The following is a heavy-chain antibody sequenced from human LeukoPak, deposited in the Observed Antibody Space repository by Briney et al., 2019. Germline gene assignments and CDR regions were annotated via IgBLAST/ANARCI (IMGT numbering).Heavy chain of an antibody. CDR1: GGSISTYY. D-gene: IGHD1-7*01. J-gene: IGHJ3*02. CDR3: ARDLGGTPAFDI. V-gene: IGHV4-59*01. Sequence: PSETPSLTCTVSGGSISTYYWSWIRQPPGKGLEWIAYIYYSGSTNYNPSLKSRVTISVDTSKNQFSLKLSSVTAADTAVYYCARDLGGTPAFDIWGQGTMVTVSS. CDR2: IYYSGST.